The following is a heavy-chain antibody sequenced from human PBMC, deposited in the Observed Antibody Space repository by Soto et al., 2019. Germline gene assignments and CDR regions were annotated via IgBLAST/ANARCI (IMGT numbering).Heavy chain of an antibody. J-gene: IGHJ4*02. V-gene: IGHV4-39*01. CDR3: ARHLYGSGIVGQH. CDR1: GGSIRGSNYS. D-gene: IGHD3-10*01. CDR2: IYYSGST. Sequence: GTLALTCTVSGGSIRGSNYSWGWIRQPPGKGLEWIASIYYSGSTYYNPSLKSRLTISVDTSKNRFSLKLTSVTAADTAVYYCARHLYGSGIVGQHWGQGTLVTVS.